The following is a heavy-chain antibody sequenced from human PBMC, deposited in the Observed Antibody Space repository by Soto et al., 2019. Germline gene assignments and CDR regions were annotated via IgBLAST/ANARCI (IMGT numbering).Heavy chain of an antibody. CDR3: AKPWFSSSWYFFDY. CDR1: GFTFGTYA. V-gene: IGHV3-33*06. CDR2: IYYDGSNR. Sequence: GGSLRLSCAASGFTFGTYAMHWVRQAPGKGLEWVAVIYYDGSNRYYGDAVKGRFTISRDNSKSTLYLQMSSLRAEDTAVYYCAKPWFSSSWYFFDYWGQGTLVTVSS. J-gene: IGHJ4*02. D-gene: IGHD6-13*01.